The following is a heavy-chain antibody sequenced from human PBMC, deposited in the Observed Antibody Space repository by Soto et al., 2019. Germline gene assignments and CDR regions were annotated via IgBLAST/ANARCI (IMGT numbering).Heavy chain of an antibody. CDR2: ISGSGGST. CDR1: GFTFSSYA. CDR3: AKCAGDYYYYYYGMDV. V-gene: IGHV3-23*01. J-gene: IGHJ6*02. Sequence: PGGSLRLSCAASGFTFSSYAMSWVRQAPGKGLEWVSAISGSGGSTYYADSVKGRFTISRDNSKNTLYLQMNSLRAEDTAVYYCAKCAGDYYYYYYGMDVWGQGTTVTVSS. D-gene: IGHD4-17*01.